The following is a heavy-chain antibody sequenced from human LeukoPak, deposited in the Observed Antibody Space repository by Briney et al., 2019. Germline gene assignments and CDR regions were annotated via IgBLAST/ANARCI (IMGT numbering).Heavy chain of an antibody. J-gene: IGHJ6*02. CDR3: ARARIAAVYYYGMDV. D-gene: IGHD6-13*01. V-gene: IGHV4-34*01. Sequence: SETLSLTCAVYGGSFSGYYWSWIRQPPGKGLEWIGEINHSGSTNYNPSLRSRVTISVDTSKNQFSLKLSSVTAADTAVYYCARARIAAVYYYGMDVWGQGTTVTVSS. CDR1: GGSFSGYY. CDR2: INHSGST.